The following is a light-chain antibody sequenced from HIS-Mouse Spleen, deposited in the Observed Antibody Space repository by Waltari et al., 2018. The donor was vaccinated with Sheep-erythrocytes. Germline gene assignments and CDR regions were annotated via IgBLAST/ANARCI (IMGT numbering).Light chain of an antibody. CDR1: SSDVGSYNI. Sequence: QSALTQPASVSGSPGQSITISCTGTSSDVGSYNIVSWYQQHPGKASKLMTYEGSKRPSGVSNRFSGSKSGNTASLTISGLQAEDEADYYCCSYAGSFWVFGGGTKLTVL. V-gene: IGLV2-23*01. CDR3: CSYAGSFWV. J-gene: IGLJ3*02. CDR2: EGS.